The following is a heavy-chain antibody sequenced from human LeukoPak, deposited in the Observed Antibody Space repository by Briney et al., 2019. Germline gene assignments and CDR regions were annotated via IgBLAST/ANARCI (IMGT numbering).Heavy chain of an antibody. V-gene: IGHV5-51*01. Sequence: GEPLRISCKGSGYSFTSYWIGWVRQMPGKGLEWMGIIYPGDSDTRYSPSFQGQVTISADKSISTAYLQWSSLKASDTAMYYCARQISMVRGVIDFQHWGQGTLVTVSS. CDR1: GYSFTSYW. CDR3: ARQISMVRGVIDFQH. D-gene: IGHD3-10*01. J-gene: IGHJ1*01. CDR2: IYPGDSDT.